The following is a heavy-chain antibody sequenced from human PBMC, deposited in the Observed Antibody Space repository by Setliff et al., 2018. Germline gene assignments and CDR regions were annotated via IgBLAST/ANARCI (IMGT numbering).Heavy chain of an antibody. Sequence: SETLSLTCAVSSFSVNSGYFWGWIRQPPGKGLEWIGRIHYRGTTYSNASLASRLTISVDTAKNQFSLKLTSVTAADTAVYYCARTGTYRYFDYWGQGTRVTVSS. CDR1: SFSVNSGYF. J-gene: IGHJ4*02. V-gene: IGHV4-38-2*01. CDR2: IHYRGTT. D-gene: IGHD1-1*01. CDR3: ARTGTYRYFDY.